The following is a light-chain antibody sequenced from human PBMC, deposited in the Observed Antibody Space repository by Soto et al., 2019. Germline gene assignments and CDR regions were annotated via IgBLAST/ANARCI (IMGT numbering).Light chain of an antibody. J-gene: IGLJ2*01. V-gene: IGLV2-8*01. CDR1: SSDVGGYNY. Sequence: QSALTQPPSAAGSPGQSGTISCTGTSSDVGGYNYVSWYQQHPGKAPKLMIYEVSKRPSGVPDRVSGSKSGNTASLTVSGLQAEDEADYYCSSYAGSNNLVFGGGTKVTVL. CDR3: SSYAGSNNLV. CDR2: EVS.